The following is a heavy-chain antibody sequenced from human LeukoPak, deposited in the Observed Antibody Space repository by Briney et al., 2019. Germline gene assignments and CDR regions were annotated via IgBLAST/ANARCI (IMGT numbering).Heavy chain of an antibody. CDR2: INHSGST. J-gene: IGHJ4*02. CDR1: GGSFSGYY. CDR3: ARGVFDYYDSNGYFNY. Sequence: PSETLSLTCAVYGGSFSGYYWSSIRQPPGKGAEWVGEINHSGSTNYNPSLKSRVTISVDTSKNQFSLKLSSVTAADTAVYYCARGVFDYYDSNGYFNYWGQGTLVTVSS. V-gene: IGHV4-34*01. D-gene: IGHD3-22*01.